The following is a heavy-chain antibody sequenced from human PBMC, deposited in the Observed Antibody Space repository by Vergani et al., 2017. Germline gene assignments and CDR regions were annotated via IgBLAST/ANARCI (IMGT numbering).Heavy chain of an antibody. Sequence: QLQLQESGSGLVKPSQTLSLTCAVSGGSISSGGYSWSWIRQPPGQGLEWIGYIYHSGSTYSNPSLKNRVSISINRSKYQLSLQLSAVTAADTVVYYCASVRYSRSSYSGGGMDVWGQGTTVTVS. CDR2: IYHSGST. J-gene: IGHJ6*02. CDR3: ASVRYSRSSYSGGGMDV. D-gene: IGHD6-13*01. V-gene: IGHV4-30-2*01. CDR1: GGSISSGGYS.